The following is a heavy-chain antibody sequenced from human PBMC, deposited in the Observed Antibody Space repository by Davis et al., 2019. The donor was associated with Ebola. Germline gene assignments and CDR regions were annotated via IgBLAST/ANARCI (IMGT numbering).Heavy chain of an antibody. V-gene: IGHV4-31*03. CDR1: NGSISSGVFY. Sequence: PSETLSLTCSVSNGSISSGVFYWTWIRQHPGKGLECIGYIHYTGSTYYNPTLKSRSIISVDTSKNQFYLKLKSVTVADTAVYFCARVDTSMVGFYYYYGMDVWGQGTTVTVS. CDR2: IHYTGST. D-gene: IGHD5-18*01. J-gene: IGHJ6*02. CDR3: ARVDTSMVGFYYYYGMDV.